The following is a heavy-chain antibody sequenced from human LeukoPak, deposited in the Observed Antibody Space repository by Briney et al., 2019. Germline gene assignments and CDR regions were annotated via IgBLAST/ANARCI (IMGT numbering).Heavy chain of an antibody. D-gene: IGHD6-13*01. CDR2: IYYSGST. CDR3: ARVRPGIAAAGTNWFDP. Sequence: PSEILSLTCTVSGGSISSYYWSWIRQPPGKGLEWIGYIYYSGSTNYNPSLKSRVTISVDTSKNQFSLKLSSVTAADTAVYYCARVRPGIAAAGTNWFDPWGQGTLVTVSS. CDR1: GGSISSYY. J-gene: IGHJ5*02. V-gene: IGHV4-59*01.